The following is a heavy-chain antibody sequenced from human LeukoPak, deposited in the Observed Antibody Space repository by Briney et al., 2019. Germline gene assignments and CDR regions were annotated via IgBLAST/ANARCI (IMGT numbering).Heavy chain of an antibody. J-gene: IGHJ4*02. V-gene: IGHV3-74*01. CDR3: ASAFTYVRLGDH. CDR2: TNLHGTAV. Sequence: GGSLRLSCAVSGLSFSSYWMHWVRQAPGKGLVWVARTNLHGTAVDYADSVRGRFTISRDNAKNTLFLQMNSLRDEDTAVYYCASAFTYVRLGDHWGQGTLVTVSS. D-gene: IGHD3-16*01. CDR1: GLSFSSYW.